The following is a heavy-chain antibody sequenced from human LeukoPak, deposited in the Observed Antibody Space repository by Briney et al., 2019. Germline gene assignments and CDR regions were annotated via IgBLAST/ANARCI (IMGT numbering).Heavy chain of an antibody. D-gene: IGHD3-22*01. Sequence: GGSLRLSCTASGFTFSSYWMHWIRQAPGKGLVWVSHIKSDGSGINYADSVKGRFTISRDNSKNTLYLQMNSLRAEDTAVYYCAKDSTYYYDSSAYSSYFDYWGQGTLVTVSS. CDR2: IKSDGSGI. CDR3: AKDSTYYYDSSAYSSYFDY. CDR1: GFTFSSYW. V-gene: IGHV3-74*01. J-gene: IGHJ4*02.